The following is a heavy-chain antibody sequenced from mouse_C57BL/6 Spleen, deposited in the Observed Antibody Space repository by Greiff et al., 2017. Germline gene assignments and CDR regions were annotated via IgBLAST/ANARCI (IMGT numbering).Heavy chain of an antibody. Sequence: QVQLQQPGAELVMPGASVKLSCKASGYTFTSYWMHWVKQRPGQGLEWIGEIDPSDSYTNYNQKFKGKSTLTVDKSSRTAYMQLSSLTSEDSAVYYCARSTPTMVTTREAVEDYWGQGTTLTGSS. J-gene: IGHJ2*01. CDR3: ARSTPTMVTTREAVEDY. D-gene: IGHD2-9*01. V-gene: IGHV1-69*01. CDR1: GYTFTSYW. CDR2: IDPSDSYT.